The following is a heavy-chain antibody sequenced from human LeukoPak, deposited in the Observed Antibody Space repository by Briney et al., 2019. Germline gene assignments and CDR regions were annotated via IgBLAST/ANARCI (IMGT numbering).Heavy chain of an antibody. CDR3: ALVVDYSGSGTYLVDY. V-gene: IGHV4-34*01. Sequence: SSETLSLTCAVYGGSFNVYLWRWIRQPPGKGLEWIGEISHSGSTNYNPSLMSRVTVSADTSKKQFSLNLSSVTAADTAVYYCALVVDYSGSGTYLVDYWGQGTLVTVSS. CDR2: ISHSGST. D-gene: IGHD3-10*01. J-gene: IGHJ4*02. CDR1: GGSFNVYL.